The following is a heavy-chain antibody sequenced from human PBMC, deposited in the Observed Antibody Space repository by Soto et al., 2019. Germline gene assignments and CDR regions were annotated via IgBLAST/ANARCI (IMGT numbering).Heavy chain of an antibody. CDR1: GYTFTSYD. CDR2: MNPNSGNT. J-gene: IGHJ4*02. D-gene: IGHD4-17*01. V-gene: IGHV1-8*01. CDR3: AEGHDLSLDDGDWASGFGY. Sequence: QVQLVQSGAEVKKPGASVKVSCKASGYTFTSYDINWVRQATGQGLEWMGWMNPNSGNTGYAQKFQGRVTMTRNTSKRTAYMEPSSLRTEDAAVYYCAEGHDLSLDDGDWASGFGYLGQGTLVTVSS.